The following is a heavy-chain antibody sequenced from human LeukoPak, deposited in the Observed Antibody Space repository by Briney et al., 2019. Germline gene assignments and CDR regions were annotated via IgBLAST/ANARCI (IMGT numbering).Heavy chain of an antibody. CDR2: ISTNGGST. V-gene: IGHV3-64*02. CDR3: ARGGGKNTTLVWAFDY. Sequence: GGSLRLSCAASGFTFSNCALHWVRQAPGKGLEYVSGISTNGGSTYYADSVTGRFTISRDNSKNTLFLQMGSLRPEDMAVYYCARGGGKNTTLVWAFDYWGQGTLVTVSS. CDR1: GFTFSNCA. J-gene: IGHJ4*02. D-gene: IGHD5-18*01.